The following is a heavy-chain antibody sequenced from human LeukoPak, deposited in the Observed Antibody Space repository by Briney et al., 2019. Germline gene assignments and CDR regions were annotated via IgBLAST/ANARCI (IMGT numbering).Heavy chain of an antibody. V-gene: IGHV3-30*18. Sequence: GGSLRLSCAASGFTFSSYGMHWVRQAPGKGPEWVAVISYDGSNKYYADSVKGRFTISRDNSKNTLYLQMNSLRAEDTAVYYCAKDPRRVYSGYGDYWGQGTLVTVSS. CDR3: AKDPRRVYSGYGDY. CDR1: GFTFSSYG. CDR2: ISYDGSNK. J-gene: IGHJ4*02. D-gene: IGHD5-12*01.